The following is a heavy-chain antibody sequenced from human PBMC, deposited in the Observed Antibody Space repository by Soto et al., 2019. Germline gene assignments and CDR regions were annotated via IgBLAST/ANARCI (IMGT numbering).Heavy chain of an antibody. D-gene: IGHD3-16*01. V-gene: IGHV3-23*01. CDR3: AKGPARGSLPYYYYYMDV. CDR1: GFTFSSYA. CDR2: ISGSGGST. J-gene: IGHJ6*03. Sequence: PGGSLRRSCAASGFTFSSYAMSWVRQAPGKGLEWVSAISGSGGSTYYADSVKGRFTISRDNSKNTLYLQMNSLRAEDTAVYYCAKGPARGSLPYYYYYMDVWGEGTTVTVSS.